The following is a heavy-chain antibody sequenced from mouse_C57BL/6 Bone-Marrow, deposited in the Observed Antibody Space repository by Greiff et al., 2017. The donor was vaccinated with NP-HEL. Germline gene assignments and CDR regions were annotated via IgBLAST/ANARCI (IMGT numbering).Heavy chain of an antibody. V-gene: IGHV5-12*01. CDR3: ARQGDYYDPP. Sequence: DVHLVESGGGLVQPGGSLKLSCAASGFTFSDYYMYWVRQTPEKRLEWVAYISTGGGSTYYPDNVKGRFTISRDNAKNTLYLQMSRLKSEDTAMYYCARQGDYYDPPWGQGTLVTVSA. CDR1: GFTFSDYY. J-gene: IGHJ3*01. CDR2: ISTGGGST. D-gene: IGHD2-4*01.